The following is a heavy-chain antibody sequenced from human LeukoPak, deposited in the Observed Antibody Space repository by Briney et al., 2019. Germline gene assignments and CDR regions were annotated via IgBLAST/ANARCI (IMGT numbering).Heavy chain of an antibody. V-gene: IGHV1-46*01. D-gene: IGHD6-6*01. CDR3: ARDRNSGSSLDI. Sequence: ASVKVSCKASGYTFTSYYMHWVRQAPGQGVEWMGIINPSGGSTSYAQKFQGRVTMTRDTSISTAYMELSSLKSDDTAVYYCARDRNSGSSLDIWGQGTMLTVSS. J-gene: IGHJ3*02. CDR1: GYTFTSYY. CDR2: INPSGGST.